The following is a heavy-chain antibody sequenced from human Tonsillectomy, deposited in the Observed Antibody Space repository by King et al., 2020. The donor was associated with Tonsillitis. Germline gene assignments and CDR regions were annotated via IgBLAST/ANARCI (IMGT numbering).Heavy chain of an antibody. J-gene: IGHJ6*02. CDR1: GFTFSSYG. CDR2: ISYDENKK. CDR3: AKAADTVHYYYYGMDV. V-gene: IGHV3-30*18. Sequence: VQLVESGGGVVQPGRSLRLSCAASGFTFSSYGIYWVRQAPGKGLEWVALISYDENKKYYADSVKGRFTISRDNSNSTLYLQMNSLRAEDTAVYYCAKAADTVHYYYYGMDVWGQGTTVTVSS. D-gene: IGHD6-19*01.